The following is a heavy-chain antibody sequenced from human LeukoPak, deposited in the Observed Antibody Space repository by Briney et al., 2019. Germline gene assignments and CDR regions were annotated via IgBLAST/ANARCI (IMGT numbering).Heavy chain of an antibody. CDR2: ISGSGGST. V-gene: IGHV3-23*01. CDR3: ARVMVGTSEYYGMDV. Sequence: GGSLRLSCAASGFTFSSYAMSWVRQAPGKGLEWVSAISGSGGSTYYADSVKGRFTISRDNSKNTLYLQMNSLRAEDTAVYYCARVMVGTSEYYGMDVWGQGTTVTVSS. D-gene: IGHD2-15*01. J-gene: IGHJ6*02. CDR1: GFTFSSYA.